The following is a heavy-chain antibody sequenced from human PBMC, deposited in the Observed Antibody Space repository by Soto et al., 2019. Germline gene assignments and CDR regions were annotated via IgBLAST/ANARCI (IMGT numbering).Heavy chain of an antibody. D-gene: IGHD5-12*01. J-gene: IGHJ4*02. CDR3: AKYSTSGPSRFFDL. CDR2: IGAGSDGT. CDR1: GFTFSIYA. Sequence: PGGSLRLSCAASGFTFSIYAVAWIRQTPGKGLEWVSVIGAGSDGTQYVDSVKGRFSISRDDSKNTLYLHMNSLRAEDTAIYYCAKYSTSGPSRFFDLWGQGTLVTVSS. V-gene: IGHV3-23*01.